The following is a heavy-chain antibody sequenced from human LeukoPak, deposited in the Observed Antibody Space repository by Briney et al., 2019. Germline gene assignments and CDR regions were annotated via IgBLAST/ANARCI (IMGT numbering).Heavy chain of an antibody. J-gene: IGHJ5*02. Sequence: SETLSLTCTVSGGSISSGAYYWNWIRQHPGKGLEWIGYIYYSGSTYYNPSLKSRVTMSVDTSKNQFSLMLSSVTAADTAVYYCAREVIEDWFDPWGQGTLVTVSS. CDR1: GGSISSGAYY. CDR3: AREVIEDWFDP. V-gene: IGHV4-31*03. D-gene: IGHD2/OR15-2a*01. CDR2: IYYSGST.